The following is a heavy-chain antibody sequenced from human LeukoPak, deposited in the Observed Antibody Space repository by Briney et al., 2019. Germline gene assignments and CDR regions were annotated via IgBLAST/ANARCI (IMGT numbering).Heavy chain of an antibody. J-gene: IGHJ4*02. CDR2: IYYSGST. D-gene: IGHD3-22*01. CDR1: GGSISSYY. CDR3: ARAIDNYDTTGYYLDY. V-gene: IGHV4-59*12. Sequence: SETLSLTCTVSGGSISSYYWSWIRQPPGKGLEWIGYIYYSGSTNYNPSLKSRVTISVDTSKNRFSLKLSSVTAADTAVYYCARAIDNYDTTGYYLDYWGQGILVTVSS.